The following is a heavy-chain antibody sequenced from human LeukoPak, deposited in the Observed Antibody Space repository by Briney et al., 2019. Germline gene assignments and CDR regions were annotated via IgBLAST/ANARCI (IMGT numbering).Heavy chain of an antibody. CDR1: GFTFSSYS. V-gene: IGHV3-48*01. D-gene: IGHD6-13*01. CDR3: ASWAAASYDAFDI. Sequence: PGGSLRLSCAASGFTFSSYSMNWVRQAPGKGLEWVSYISSGSSTIYYADSVKGRFTISRDNAKNSLYLQMNSLRAEDTAVYYCASWAAASYDAFDIWGQGTMVTVSS. CDR2: ISSGSSTI. J-gene: IGHJ3*02.